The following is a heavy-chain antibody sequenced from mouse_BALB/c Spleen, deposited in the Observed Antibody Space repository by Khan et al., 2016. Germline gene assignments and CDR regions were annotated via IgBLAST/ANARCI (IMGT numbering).Heavy chain of an antibody. D-gene: IGHD1-1*01. CDR2: ISYSGST. V-gene: IGHV3-2*02. CDR3: ARDYYGSSYFDY. J-gene: IGHJ2*01. Sequence: HLQESGPGLVKPSQSLSLTCTVTGYSITSDYAWNWIRQFPGNKLEWMGYISYSGSTSYNPSLKSRISITRDTSKNQFFLQLNSVTTEDTATYYCARDYYGSSYFDYWGQGTTLPVSS. CDR1: GYSITSDYA.